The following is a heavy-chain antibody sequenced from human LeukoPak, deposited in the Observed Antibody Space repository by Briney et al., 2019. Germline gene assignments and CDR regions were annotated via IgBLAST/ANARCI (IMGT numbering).Heavy chain of an antibody. Sequence: GRSLRLSCAASGITFNSYAMHWVRQVPGKGLEWVAGISFDGSNKYYGDSVKGRFTISRDDSKNTVYLQMNSLRADDTAVFYCATDRYSGGWTFEYWGQGTLVTVSS. V-gene: IGHV3-30*04. D-gene: IGHD6-19*01. CDR1: GITFNSYA. CDR2: ISFDGSNK. CDR3: ATDRYSGGWTFEY. J-gene: IGHJ4*02.